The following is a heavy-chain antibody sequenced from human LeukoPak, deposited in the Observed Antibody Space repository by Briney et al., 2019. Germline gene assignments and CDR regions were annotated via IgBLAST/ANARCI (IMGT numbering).Heavy chain of an antibody. J-gene: IGHJ5*02. CDR2: ISYSGST. V-gene: IGHV4-59*01. CDR1: GGSISSGY. Sequence: KTSETLSLTCTVSGGSISSGYWSWIRQPPGKGLEWIGWISYSGSTTYNPSLKTRVTMSLDTSKNQLSLKLSSVIAADTAVYYCARGGTTVTPGLLWCDPWGQGTLVTVSS. D-gene: IGHD4-17*01. CDR3: ARGGTTVTPGLLWCDP.